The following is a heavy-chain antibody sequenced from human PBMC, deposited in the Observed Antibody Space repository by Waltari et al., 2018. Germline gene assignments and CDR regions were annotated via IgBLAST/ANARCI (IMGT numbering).Heavy chain of an antibody. CDR1: GGSISSYY. J-gene: IGHJ6*02. CDR3: ARVPYCTNGVCRLGPLYYYYGMDV. V-gene: IGHV4-59*01. CDR2: IYYSGST. Sequence: QVQLQESGPGLVKPSETLSLTCPVSGGSISSYYWSWIRQPPGKGLEGIGYIYYSGSTNYNPSLKSRVTISVDTSKNQFSLKLSSVTAADTAVYYCARVPYCTNGVCRLGPLYYYYGMDVWGQGTTVTVSS. D-gene: IGHD2-8*01.